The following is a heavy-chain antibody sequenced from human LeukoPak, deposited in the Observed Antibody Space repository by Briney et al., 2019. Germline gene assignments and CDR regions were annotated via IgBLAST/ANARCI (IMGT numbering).Heavy chain of an antibody. J-gene: IGHJ4*02. D-gene: IGHD6-19*01. CDR1: GGSISSSSYY. Sequence: SETLSLTCTVSGGSISSSSYYWGWIRQPPGKGLEWIGSIYYSGSTYYNPSLKSRVTISVDTSKNQFSLKLSSVTAADTAVYYCARTAGIAVAGSRQYFDYWGQGMLVTVSS. CDR2: IYYSGST. V-gene: IGHV4-39*01. CDR3: ARTAGIAVAGSRQYFDY.